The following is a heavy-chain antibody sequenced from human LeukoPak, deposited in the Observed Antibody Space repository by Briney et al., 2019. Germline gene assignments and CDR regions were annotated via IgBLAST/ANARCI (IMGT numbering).Heavy chain of an antibody. CDR1: GFTFSSYG. CDR2: IRYDGSNK. D-gene: IGHD3-10*01. V-gene: IGHV3-30*02. J-gene: IGHJ4*02. CDR3: AKDLIHGSGSYYSLLGDY. Sequence: PGGSLRLSCAASGFTFSSYGMHWVRQAPGKGLEWVAFIRYDGSNKYYADSVKGRFTISRDNSKNTLYLQMNSLRAEDTAVYYCAKDLIHGSGSYYSLLGDYWGQGTLVTVSS.